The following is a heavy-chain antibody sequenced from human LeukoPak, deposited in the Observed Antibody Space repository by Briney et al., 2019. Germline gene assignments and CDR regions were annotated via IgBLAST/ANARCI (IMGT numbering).Heavy chain of an antibody. CDR2: IRYDGSNK. CDR1: GLTFSSYG. CDR3: AKIDSNDDTYYYDSSGYYPDY. Sequence: GGSLRLSCAASGLTFSSYGMHWVRQAPGKGLEWVAFIRYDGSNKYYADSVKGRFTISRDNSKNTLYLQMNSLRAEDTAVYYCAKIDSNDDTYYYDSSGYYPDYWGQGTLVTVSS. J-gene: IGHJ4*02. D-gene: IGHD3-22*01. V-gene: IGHV3-30*02.